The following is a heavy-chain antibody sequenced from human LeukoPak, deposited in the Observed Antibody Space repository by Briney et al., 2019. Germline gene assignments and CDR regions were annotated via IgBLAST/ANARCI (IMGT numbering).Heavy chain of an antibody. D-gene: IGHD3-9*01. Sequence: PGGSLRLSCVASGITLSTHGVSWVRQAPGKGLEWVSAIRGFGETTFYADSVKGRFTISRDNSKNTLYLQMSGLRAEDTAVYYCARDFEDSWGQGTLVTVSS. CDR1: GITLSTHG. CDR2: IRGFGETT. V-gene: IGHV3-23*01. J-gene: IGHJ4*02. CDR3: ARDFEDS.